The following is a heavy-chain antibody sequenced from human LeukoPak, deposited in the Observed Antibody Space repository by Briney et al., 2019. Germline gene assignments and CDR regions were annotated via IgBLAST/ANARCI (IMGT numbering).Heavy chain of an antibody. CDR3: ARKQWVMYYFDS. D-gene: IGHD6-19*01. Sequence: PSETLSLTCTVAGASISSESYYWGWLRQPPGKGLEWIGSFYYSGSTYYNPSLKSRVTISVDTSKSQFSLKLSSVTAADTAVYYCARKQWVMYYFDSWGQGTLVTVSS. CDR1: GASISSESYY. J-gene: IGHJ4*02. V-gene: IGHV4-39*01. CDR2: FYYSGST.